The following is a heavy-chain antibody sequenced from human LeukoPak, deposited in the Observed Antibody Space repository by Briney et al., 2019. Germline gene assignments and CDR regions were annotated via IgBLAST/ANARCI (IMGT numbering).Heavy chain of an antibody. CDR3: AKDSLEWLLGDYFDY. D-gene: IGHD5-12*01. CDR1: GFTFSSYG. CDR2: ISYDGSNK. Sequence: GGSLRLSCAASGFTFSSYGMHWVRQAPGKGLEWVAVISYDGSNKYYADSVKGRFTISRDNSKNTLYLQMNSLRAEDTAVYYCAKDSLEWLLGDYFDYWGQGTLVTVSS. V-gene: IGHV3-30*18. J-gene: IGHJ4*02.